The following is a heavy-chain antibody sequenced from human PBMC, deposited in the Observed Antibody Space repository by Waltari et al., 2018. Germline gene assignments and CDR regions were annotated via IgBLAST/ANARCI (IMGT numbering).Heavy chain of an antibody. CDR1: GFTVSSNY. CDR3: ASDLRSSSGYYYYMDV. Sequence: VQLVESGGGVVQPGRSLRLSCAASGFTVSSNYMSWVRQAPGKGLEWVSVIYSGGSTYYADSVKGRFTISRDNSKNTLYLQMNSLRAEDTAVYYCASDLRSSSGYYYYMDVWGKGTTVTVSS. CDR2: IYSGGST. J-gene: IGHJ6*03. V-gene: IGHV3-53*01. D-gene: IGHD6-6*01.